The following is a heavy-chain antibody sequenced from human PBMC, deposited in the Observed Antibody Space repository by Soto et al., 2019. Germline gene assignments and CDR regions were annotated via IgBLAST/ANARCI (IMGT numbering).Heavy chain of an antibody. Sequence: SETLSLTCTVSGVSITRSSYSWGWFRQSPGKGLEWIGNAHHHSGNSYYNPSLTSVFSISMDTSANQFSLNVKSVTASDTAIYYCVRLRGSGYPAYFDSWGQGTLVTVYS. CDR2: AHHHSGNS. D-gene: IGHD3-3*01. J-gene: IGHJ4*02. CDR1: GVSITRSSYS. V-gene: IGHV4-39*01. CDR3: VRLRGSGYPAYFDS.